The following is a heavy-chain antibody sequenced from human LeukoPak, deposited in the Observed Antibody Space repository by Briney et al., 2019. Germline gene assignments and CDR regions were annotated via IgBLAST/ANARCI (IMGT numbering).Heavy chain of an antibody. CDR3: ARPHTSSWPPSWEY. D-gene: IGHD6-13*01. J-gene: IGHJ4*02. V-gene: IGHV5-51*01. CDR2: INPGDSDT. Sequence: GESLKISCKGSGYSFTNYWIGWVRQMPGKGLEWMGIINPGDSDTRYSPSFQGQVTISVDESISTAYLQWSSLKASDTAMYYCARPHTSSWPPSWEYWGQGALVTISS. CDR1: GYSFTNYW.